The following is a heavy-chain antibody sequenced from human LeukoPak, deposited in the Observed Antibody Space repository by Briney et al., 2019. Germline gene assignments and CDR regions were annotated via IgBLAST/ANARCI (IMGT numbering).Heavy chain of an antibody. CDR3: ARGLTGYEY. Sequence: PSETLSLTCAVYGGSFSGYYWSWIRQPPGKGLEWIGEINHSGSTNYNPSLKSRVTISVDTSKNQFSLKLSSVTAADTAVYYCARGLTGYEYWGQGTLVTVSS. J-gene: IGHJ4*02. D-gene: IGHD5-12*01. CDR2: INHSGST. CDR1: GGSFSGYY. V-gene: IGHV4-34*01.